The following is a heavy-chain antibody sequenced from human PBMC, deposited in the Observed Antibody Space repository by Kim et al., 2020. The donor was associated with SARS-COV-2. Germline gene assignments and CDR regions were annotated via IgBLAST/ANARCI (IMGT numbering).Heavy chain of an antibody. J-gene: IGHJ5*02. CDR3: ARLSIAAAGSYNWFDP. Sequence: SETLSLTCAVYGGSFSGYYWSWIRQPPGKGLEWIGESNHSGSTNYNPSLKSRVTISVDTSKNQFSLKLSSVTAADTAVYYCARLSIAAAGSYNWFDPWGQGTLVTVSS. CDR2: SNHSGST. V-gene: IGHV4-34*01. CDR1: GGSFSGYY. D-gene: IGHD6-13*01.